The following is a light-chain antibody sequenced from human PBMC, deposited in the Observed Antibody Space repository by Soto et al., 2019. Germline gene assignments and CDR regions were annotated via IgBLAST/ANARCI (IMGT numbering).Light chain of an antibody. CDR1: QSLGSY. J-gene: IGKJ4*01. V-gene: IGKV1-39*01. Sequence: IQMTQSPSSLSASVGDRVTITCRAGQSLGSYLNWYQQKPGKALKLLIYAASSLHSGVPSRFSGSGSWTDFTLTISSLQPEDFATYSCQQTYGTPLTFGGGTMVEIK. CDR3: QQTYGTPLT. CDR2: AAS.